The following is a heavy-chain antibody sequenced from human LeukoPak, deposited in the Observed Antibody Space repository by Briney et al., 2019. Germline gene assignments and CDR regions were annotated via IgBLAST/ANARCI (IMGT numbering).Heavy chain of an antibody. Sequence: GGSLRLSCAASGFTFSDYYMSWIRQAPGKGLEWVSYISSSGSTIYYADSVKGRFTISRDNAKNSLYLQMNGLRAEDTAVYYCARDGCSSTSCYLPGAFDPWGQGTLVTVSS. J-gene: IGHJ5*02. CDR1: GFTFSDYY. D-gene: IGHD2-2*01. CDR3: ARDGCSSTSCYLPGAFDP. V-gene: IGHV3-11*01. CDR2: ISSSGSTI.